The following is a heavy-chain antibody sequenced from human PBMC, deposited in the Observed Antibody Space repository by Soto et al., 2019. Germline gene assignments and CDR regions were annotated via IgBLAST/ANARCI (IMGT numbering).Heavy chain of an antibody. Sequence: PGESLKISCKGSGYSFTSYWIGWVRQMPGKGLEWMGIIYPGDSDTRYSPSFQGQVTISADKSISTAYLQWSSLKASDTAMYYCARVLSSGPIQQGFLFDYWGQGTLVTVSS. CDR1: GYSFTSYW. J-gene: IGHJ4*02. V-gene: IGHV5-51*01. CDR2: IYPGDSDT. D-gene: IGHD3-22*01. CDR3: ARVLSSGPIQQGFLFDY.